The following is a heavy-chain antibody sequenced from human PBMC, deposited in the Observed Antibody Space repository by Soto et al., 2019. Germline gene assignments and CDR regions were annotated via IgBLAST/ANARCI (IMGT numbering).Heavy chain of an antibody. CDR3: ASGRAGYSYGYRFDY. Sequence: ASVKVSCKASGGTFSSYAISWVRQAPGQGLEWMGGIIPIFGTANYAQKFQGRVTITADESTSTAYMELSSLRSEDTAVYYCASGRAGYSYGYRFDYWGQGTLVTVSS. J-gene: IGHJ4*02. D-gene: IGHD5-18*01. CDR2: IIPIFGTA. CDR1: GGTFSSYA. V-gene: IGHV1-69*13.